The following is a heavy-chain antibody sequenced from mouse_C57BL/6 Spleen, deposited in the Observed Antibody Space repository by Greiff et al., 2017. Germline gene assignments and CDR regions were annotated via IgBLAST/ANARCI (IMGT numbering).Heavy chain of an antibody. V-gene: IGHV5-6*01. D-gene: IGHD1-1*01. CDR3: ARHGDYYGSSYGYFDV. CDR1: GFTFSSYG. Sequence: EVKLMESGGDLVKPGGSLKLSCAASGFTFSSYGMSWVRQTPDKRLEWVATISSGGSYTYYPDSVKGRFTISRDNAKNTLYLQMSSLKSEDTAMYYCARHGDYYGSSYGYFDVWGTGTTVTVSS. J-gene: IGHJ1*03. CDR2: ISSGGSYT.